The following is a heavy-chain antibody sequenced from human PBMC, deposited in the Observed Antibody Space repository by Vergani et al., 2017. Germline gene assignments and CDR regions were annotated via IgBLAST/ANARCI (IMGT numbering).Heavy chain of an antibody. CDR1: GFSVRNAW. CDR3: TTDPRYSGDGSCYWLRDHHYYGMDV. J-gene: IGHJ6*02. Sequence: EVQLVESGGGIVKPGGSLRLSCVASGFSVRNAWMNWVRRTPGKGLEWVGRIKSTFDRGTTDYAAAVNGRFTISRDDSNNTLFLQMNGLKTEDIGVYYCTTDPRYSGDGSCYWLRDHHYYGMDVWGQGTTVTVSS. V-gene: IGHV3-15*07. D-gene: IGHD2-21*01. CDR2: IKSTFDRGTT.